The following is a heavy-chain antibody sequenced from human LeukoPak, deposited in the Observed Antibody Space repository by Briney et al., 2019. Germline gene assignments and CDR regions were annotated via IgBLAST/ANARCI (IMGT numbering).Heavy chain of an antibody. J-gene: IGHJ3*01. CDR2: IYPGDSDT. CDR3: AGAYYGSGSYPPYNWFEP. Sequence: GESLKISCKGSGHIFTNYWIAWVRQMPGRGLEWMGIIYPGDSDTRYSPSFQGQVTISADRSITTAYLQWSSLKASDSAIYYCAGAYYGSGSYPPYNWFEPWGQGTMVTVSS. CDR1: GHIFTNYW. D-gene: IGHD3-10*01. V-gene: IGHV5-51*01.